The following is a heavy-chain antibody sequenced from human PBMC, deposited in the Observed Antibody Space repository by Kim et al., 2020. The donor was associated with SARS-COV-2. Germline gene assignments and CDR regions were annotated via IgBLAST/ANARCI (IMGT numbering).Heavy chain of an antibody. Sequence: ASVKVSCKASGYTFIRHTMHWVRQAPGQRLEWMGWITTGNGYTKYSQKFQGRVTITRDTSAKTAYMELSSLRSEDTAVYYCARDRGDYGSASYFDFWGQGTLVTVSS. CDR3: ARDRGDYGSASYFDF. CDR2: ITTGNGYT. V-gene: IGHV1-3*04. CDR1: GYTFIRHT. J-gene: IGHJ4*02. D-gene: IGHD3-10*01.